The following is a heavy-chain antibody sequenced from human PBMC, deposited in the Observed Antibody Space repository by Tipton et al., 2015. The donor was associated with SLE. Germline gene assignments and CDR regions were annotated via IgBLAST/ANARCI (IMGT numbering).Heavy chain of an antibody. J-gene: IGHJ4*02. CDR1: GFIFSNHA. V-gene: IGHV3-23*05. Sequence: SLRLSCTASGFIFSNHAMHWVRQAPGKGLEWVATIHGRGTAAYYADSVKGRFTISRDNSKNTLFLQMNSLRAEDTAVYYCVAPNYWGQGTLVTVSS. CDR3: VAPNY. CDR2: IHGRGTAA.